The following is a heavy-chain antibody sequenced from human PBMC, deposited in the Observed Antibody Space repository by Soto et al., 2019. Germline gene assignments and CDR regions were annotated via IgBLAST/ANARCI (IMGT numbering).Heavy chain of an antibody. Sequence: GGSLRLSCAASGFMFSTTDMSWVRQAPGKGLEWVTTIEGSGTITYYADSVRGRFTISRDNSKNTVYLQMDSLTADDTAVYYCVKNSGWFNSWGQGTPVTVSS. D-gene: IGHD3-10*01. CDR2: IEGSGTIT. CDR1: GFMFSTTD. V-gene: IGHV3-23*01. CDR3: VKNSGWFNS. J-gene: IGHJ5*01.